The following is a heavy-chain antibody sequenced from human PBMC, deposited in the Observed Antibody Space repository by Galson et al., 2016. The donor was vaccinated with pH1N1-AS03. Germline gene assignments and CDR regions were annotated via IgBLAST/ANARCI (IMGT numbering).Heavy chain of an antibody. D-gene: IGHD3-22*01. J-gene: IGHJ5*02. V-gene: IGHV1-8*01. Sequence: SVKVSCKASGYSFSSYDINGVRQATGQGLEWMGWMNPKSGNTDYAQKFQGRFSMTRDTSISTAYMELSSLRSEDTAIYYCARMDYNDDSGRNWFDPWGQGTLVTVSS. CDR1: GYSFSSYD. CDR2: MNPKSGNT. CDR3: ARMDYNDDSGRNWFDP.